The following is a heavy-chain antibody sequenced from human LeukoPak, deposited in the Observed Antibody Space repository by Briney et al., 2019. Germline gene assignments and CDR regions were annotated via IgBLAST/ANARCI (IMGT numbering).Heavy chain of an antibody. V-gene: IGHV3-33*01. CDR3: VRYCNGGNCYRDAFDI. D-gene: IGHD2-15*01. Sequence: GGSLRLSCAASGFTFSSYGMYWVRQAPGKGLEWVALIWYDGNNKEYADSVKGRFTISRDNSKNTLYLQVNSLRAEDTAVYYCVRYCNGGNCYRDAFDIWGQGTMVTVSS. J-gene: IGHJ3*02. CDR1: GFTFSSYG. CDR2: IWYDGNNK.